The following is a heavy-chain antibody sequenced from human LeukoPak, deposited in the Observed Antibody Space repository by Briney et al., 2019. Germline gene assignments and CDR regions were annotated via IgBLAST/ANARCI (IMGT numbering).Heavy chain of an antibody. V-gene: IGHV3-30-3*01. CDR2: ISYDGSNK. D-gene: IGHD3-16*02. Sequence: PGGSLRLSCAASGFTFSSYAMHWVRQAPGKGLERVAVISYDGSNKYYADSVKGRFTISRDNSKNTLYLQMNSLRAEDTAVCYCAREMEDYDYVWGSYRYTFHAFDIWGQGTMVTVSS. CDR3: AREMEDYDYVWGSYRYTFHAFDI. CDR1: GFTFSSYA. J-gene: IGHJ3*02.